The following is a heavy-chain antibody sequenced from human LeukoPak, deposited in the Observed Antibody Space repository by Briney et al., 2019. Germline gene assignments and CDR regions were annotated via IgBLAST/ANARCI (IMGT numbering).Heavy chain of an antibody. V-gene: IGHV3-23*01. D-gene: IGHD3-10*01. CDR3: AKDLELTYYGSGSYFDY. CDR2: ISGSGGST. Sequence: GGSLRLSCAASGFTFSSYAMGWVRQAPGKGLEWVSTISGSGGSTYYADSARGRFTISRDNSKNTLYQQMNSLRAEDTAVYYCAKDLELTYYGSGSYFDYWGQGTLVTVSS. J-gene: IGHJ4*02. CDR1: GFTFSSYA.